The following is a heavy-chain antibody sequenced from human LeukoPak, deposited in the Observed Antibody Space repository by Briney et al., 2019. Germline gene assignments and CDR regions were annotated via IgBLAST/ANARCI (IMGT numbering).Heavy chain of an antibody. CDR3: ATTYSYGYFDY. V-gene: IGHV4-34*01. CDR2: INHSGST. Sequence: SETLSLTCAVYGGSFSGYYWSWIRQPPGKGLEWIGEINHSGSTNYNPSLKSRVTISVDTSKNQFSLKLSSVTAADTAVYYCATTYSYGYFDYWGQGTLVTVSS. J-gene: IGHJ4*02. CDR1: GGSFSGYY. D-gene: IGHD5-18*01.